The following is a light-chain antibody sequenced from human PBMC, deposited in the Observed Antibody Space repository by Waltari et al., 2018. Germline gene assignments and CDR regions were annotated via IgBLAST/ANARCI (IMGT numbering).Light chain of an antibody. Sequence: QSALSQPASVSGASGQSNTISCTGTSSNDGIYNLVPWYQHHPGKAPKCLISDVNRRPSEVSSRFSGHRSRNPAYLNISRLQAEDQADYYCYSCAGRSTWVFGGASGLAVL. J-gene: IGLJ3*02. V-gene: IGLV2-23*02. CDR2: DVN. CDR3: YSCAGRSTWV. CDR1: SSNDGIYNL.